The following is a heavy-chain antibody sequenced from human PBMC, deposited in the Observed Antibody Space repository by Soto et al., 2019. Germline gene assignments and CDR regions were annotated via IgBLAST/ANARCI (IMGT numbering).Heavy chain of an antibody. J-gene: IGHJ5*02. CDR1: GGSISSGGYY. CDR3: ARVPDCSGGSCYSSWFDP. CDR2: IYYSGST. V-gene: IGHV4-31*03. Sequence: SETLSLTCTVSGGSISSGGYYWSWIRQHPGKGLEWIGYIYYSGSTYYNPSLKSRVTISVDTSKNQFSLKLSSVTAADTAVYYCARVPDCSGGSCYSSWFDPWGQGTLVTVSS. D-gene: IGHD2-15*01.